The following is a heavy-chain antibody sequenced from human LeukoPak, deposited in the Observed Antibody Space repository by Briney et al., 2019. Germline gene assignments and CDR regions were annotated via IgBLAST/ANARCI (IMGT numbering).Heavy chain of an antibody. D-gene: IGHD3-9*01. Sequence: SETLSLTCAVSGGSISSGGYYWSWIRQHPGKGLEWIGNIFYSGSTYYNPSLKSRFTISVDTSKNQFSLKLSSVTAADTAVYYCARAPEYDILTGRGAFDIWGQGTMVTVSS. CDR2: IFYSGST. V-gene: IGHV4-31*11. CDR3: ARAPEYDILTGRGAFDI. J-gene: IGHJ3*02. CDR1: GGSISSGGYY.